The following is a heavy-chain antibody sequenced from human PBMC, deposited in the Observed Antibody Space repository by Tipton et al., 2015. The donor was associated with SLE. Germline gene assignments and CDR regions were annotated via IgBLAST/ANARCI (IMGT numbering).Heavy chain of an antibody. CDR2: VYTTGST. V-gene: IGHV4-4*07. CDR1: CASISSYY. CDR3: ARVTVAGTVDY. Sequence: TLSLTCTVSCASISSYYWTWFRQPAGKGLERIARVYTTGSTNYNPSLKSRATMSVDTSNNQFSLKLTSVSAADSAVYYFARVTVAGTVDYWGQGTLVTVSS. J-gene: IGHJ4*02. D-gene: IGHD6-19*01.